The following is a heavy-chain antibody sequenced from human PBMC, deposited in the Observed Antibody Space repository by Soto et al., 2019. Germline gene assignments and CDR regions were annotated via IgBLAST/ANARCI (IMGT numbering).Heavy chain of an antibody. Sequence: QVQLQESGPGLVKPSETLSLTCTVSGGSISSYYWSWIRQPPGKGLEWIGYIYYSGSTNYNPSLKSRVTISVDTSKNQFSLKLSSVTAADTAVYYCAREWCSGGSCYSPFDYWGQGTLVTVSS. V-gene: IGHV4-59*01. J-gene: IGHJ4*02. CDR2: IYYSGST. D-gene: IGHD2-15*01. CDR3: AREWCSGGSCYSPFDY. CDR1: GGSISSYY.